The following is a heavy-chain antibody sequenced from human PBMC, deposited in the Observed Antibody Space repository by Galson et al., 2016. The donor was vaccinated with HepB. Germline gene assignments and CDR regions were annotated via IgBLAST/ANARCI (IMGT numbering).Heavy chain of an antibody. CDR1: GGTFSSYA. CDR3: ARSGTSYWSYIDY. J-gene: IGHJ4*02. Sequence: QSGAEVTKPGESLRISCKASGGTFSSYAISWVRQAPGQGPEWMGGIIPIFGTTNHAQKFQGRVTITADESTSTAYMELSSLRSEDTAVYYCARSGTSYWSYIDYWGQGTLVTVSS. CDR2: IIPIFGTT. V-gene: IGHV1-69*01. D-gene: IGHD3-3*01.